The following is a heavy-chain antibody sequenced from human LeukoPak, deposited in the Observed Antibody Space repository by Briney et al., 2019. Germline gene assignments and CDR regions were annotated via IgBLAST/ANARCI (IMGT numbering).Heavy chain of an antibody. V-gene: IGHV1-8*01. Sequence: GASVKVSCKASGYTFTSYDINWVRQATGQGLEWMGWMNPNSGNTGYAQKFQGRVTMTRNTSISTAYMELSSLRSEDTAVYYCASLEYSSSSGGVNTDYWGQGTLVTVSS. D-gene: IGHD6-6*01. CDR3: ASLEYSSSSGGVNTDY. CDR1: GYTFTSYD. CDR2: MNPNSGNT. J-gene: IGHJ4*02.